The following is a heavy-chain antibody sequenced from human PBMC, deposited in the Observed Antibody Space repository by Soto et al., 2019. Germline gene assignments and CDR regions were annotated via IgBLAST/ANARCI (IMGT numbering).Heavy chain of an antibody. CDR1: GFTFSSYA. J-gene: IGHJ6*02. CDR3: ARVGGDSSSSGPHYYYYYGMDV. CDR2: ISYDGSNK. Sequence: QVQLVESGGGVVQPGRSLRLSCAASGFTFSSYAMHWVRQAPGKGLEWVAVISYDGSNKYYADSVKGRFTISRDNSKNTLYLQMNSLIAEDTAVYYCARVGGDSSSSGPHYYYYYGMDVWGQGTTVTVSS. V-gene: IGHV3-30-3*01. D-gene: IGHD6-6*01.